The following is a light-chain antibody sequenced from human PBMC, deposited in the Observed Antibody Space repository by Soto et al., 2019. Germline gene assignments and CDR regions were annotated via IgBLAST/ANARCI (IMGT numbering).Light chain of an antibody. J-gene: IGKJ1*01. CDR2: GAS. V-gene: IGKV3-20*01. CDR1: QSVSSSY. Sequence: ESVLTQSPGTLSLSPGERASLSCRASQSVSSSYLAWYQQKPGQAPRLLIFGASNRATGIPDRFSGSGSGTDFTLTITRLEPEDFAVYYCQQLGDSLWTFGQGTKVEIK. CDR3: QQLGDSLWT.